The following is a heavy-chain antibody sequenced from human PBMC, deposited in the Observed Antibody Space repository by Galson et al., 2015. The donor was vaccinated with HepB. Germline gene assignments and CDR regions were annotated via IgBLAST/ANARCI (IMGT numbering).Heavy chain of an antibody. D-gene: IGHD3-22*01. CDR2: ISNDGNYK. CDR3: ARGGTDKKFDH. Sequence: SLRLSCAASGFTFSRYDMHWVRQAPTKGLEWVAFISNDGNYKFYTDSVKGRITISRDNSKNTLFVEMNSLRPKDTAVYYCARGGTDKKFDHWGQGTLVTVSS. J-gene: IGHJ4*02. V-gene: IGHV3-30*14. CDR1: GFTFSRYD.